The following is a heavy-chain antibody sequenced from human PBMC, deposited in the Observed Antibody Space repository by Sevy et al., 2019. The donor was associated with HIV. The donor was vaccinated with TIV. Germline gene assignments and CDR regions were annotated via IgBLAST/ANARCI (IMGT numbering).Heavy chain of an antibody. J-gene: IGHJ6*02. D-gene: IGHD1-7*01. CDR1: GDSVSTSSAT. CDR2: TYYRSKWYS. Sequence: SQTLSLTCAISGDSVSTSSATWNWFRQSSSRGLEWLGRTYYRSKWYSDYEVSVKGRVTINPDTSKNQFSLHLESVTPEDTAVYFCARGDELNSYYYCMDVWGQGTTVTVSS. V-gene: IGHV6-1*01. CDR3: ARGDELNSYYYCMDV.